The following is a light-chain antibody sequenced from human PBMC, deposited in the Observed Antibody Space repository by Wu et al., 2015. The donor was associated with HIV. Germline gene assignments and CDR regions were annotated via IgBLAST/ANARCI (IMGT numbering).Light chain of an antibody. CDR1: QSISYTY. J-gene: IGKJ2*01. CDR2: GAS. Sequence: EILLTQSPGTLSLSPGERATLSCRASQSISYTYLAWYQQKPGQAPRLLIYGASSRATGIPDRFTGNGSGTDFTLTISRLEPEDFAVYYCQQYGNSPNTFGQGPAGDQT. V-gene: IGKV3-20*01. CDR3: QQYGNSPNT.